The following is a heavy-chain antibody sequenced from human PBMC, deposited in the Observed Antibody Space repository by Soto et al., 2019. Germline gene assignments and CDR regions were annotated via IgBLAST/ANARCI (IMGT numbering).Heavy chain of an antibody. Sequence: PSETLSLTCAVSGGSISSGGYSWSWIRQPPGKGLEWIGYTYHSGSTYYNPSLKSRVTISVDRSKNQFSLKLSSVTAADTAVYYCARAHYGDYGYGMDVWGQGTTVIVSS. V-gene: IGHV4-30-2*01. D-gene: IGHD4-17*01. CDR1: GGSISSGGYS. CDR2: TYHSGST. CDR3: ARAHYGDYGYGMDV. J-gene: IGHJ6*02.